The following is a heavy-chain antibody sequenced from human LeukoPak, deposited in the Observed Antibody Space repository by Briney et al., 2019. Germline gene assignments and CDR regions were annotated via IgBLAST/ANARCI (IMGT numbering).Heavy chain of an antibody. J-gene: IGHJ3*02. Sequence: GGSLRLSCAASGFTFSSYGMNWVRQAPGKGLEWVSFINSISTYIYDADSVKGRFTITRDNARNSLYLQMNSLRAEDTAVYYCARETDGDEYAFDIWGQGTMVTVSS. CDR1: GFTFSSYG. D-gene: IGHD4-17*01. V-gene: IGHV3-21*01. CDR2: INSISTYI. CDR3: ARETDGDEYAFDI.